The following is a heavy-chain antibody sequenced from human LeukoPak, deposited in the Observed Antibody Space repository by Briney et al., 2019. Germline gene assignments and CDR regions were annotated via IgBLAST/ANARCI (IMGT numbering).Heavy chain of an antibody. V-gene: IGHV3-23*01. CDR1: GFTFSSYA. Sequence: PGGSLRLSCAASGFTFSSYAMSWVRQAPGKGLEWVSAISGSGGSTYYADSVKGRFTISRDNSKNTLYLQMNSLRAEDTAVYYCAIDLHDFWSGYYGYWGQGTLVTVSS. CDR2: ISGSGGST. CDR3: AIDLHDFWSGYYGY. J-gene: IGHJ4*02. D-gene: IGHD3-3*01.